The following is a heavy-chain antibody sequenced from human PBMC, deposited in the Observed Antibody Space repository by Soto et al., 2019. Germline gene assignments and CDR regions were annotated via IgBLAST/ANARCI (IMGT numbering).Heavy chain of an antibody. Sequence: VQLVQSGAEVKKPGASVKISCRASGFPFSNSGIAWVRQAPGQGFEWMAWITVHNGNTNYAQALQDRVTLTTDTSANTAEMELRSLRSDDTAGYYCARQEVWLFLPDFWGQGTLLTVSS. CDR2: ITVHNGNT. V-gene: IGHV1-18*01. D-gene: IGHD3-22*01. CDR1: GFPFSNSG. CDR3: ARQEVWLFLPDF. J-gene: IGHJ4*02.